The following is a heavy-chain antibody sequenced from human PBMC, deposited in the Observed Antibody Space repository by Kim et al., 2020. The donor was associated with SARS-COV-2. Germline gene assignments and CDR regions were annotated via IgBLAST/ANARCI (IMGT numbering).Heavy chain of an antibody. V-gene: IGHV4-31*03. CDR1: GGSISSGGYY. CDR3: ASEHYGSGTFFDY. J-gene: IGHJ4*02. D-gene: IGHD3-10*01. Sequence: SETLSLTCTVSGGSISSGGYYWSWISQHPGKGLEWIGYIYYSGSTYYNPSLKSRVTISVDTSKNQFSLKLSSVTAADTAVYYCASEHYGSGTFFDYWGQGTLVTVSS. CDR2: IYYSGST.